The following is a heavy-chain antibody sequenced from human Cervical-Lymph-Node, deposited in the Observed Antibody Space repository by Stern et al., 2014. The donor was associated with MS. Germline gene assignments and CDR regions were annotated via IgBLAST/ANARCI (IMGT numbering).Heavy chain of an antibody. CDR3: ARSTRVGCSRTDCFPDH. CDR1: GYIFTSHW. CDR2: IYYDDSDA. J-gene: IGHJ5*02. V-gene: IGHV5-51*03. Sequence: VQLVESGAEVKKPGESLRISCKGSGYIFTSHWIGWVRQMPGKGLEWMGIIYYDDSDARYSPSFEGQVTISVDKSISTAYMHWSSLKASDTAMYFCARSTRVGCSRTDCFPDHWGQGTLVTVSS. D-gene: IGHD2-2*01.